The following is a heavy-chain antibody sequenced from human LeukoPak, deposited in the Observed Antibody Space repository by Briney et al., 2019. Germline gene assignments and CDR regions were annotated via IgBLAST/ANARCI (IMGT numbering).Heavy chain of an antibody. CDR1: GFSFTSYN. CDR3: AKGGGYEAQYYYYYLDV. D-gene: IGHD5-12*01. J-gene: IGHJ6*03. Sequence: GTSLRLSCAASGFSFTSYNFHWVRQAPGKGLQWLGFISYDGNIKYEDSVKGRFTISRDNSKNTLYLQMKSLRAEDTAVYYCAKGGGYEAQYYYYYLDVWGKGTTVTISS. CDR2: ISYDGNIK. V-gene: IGHV3-30*18.